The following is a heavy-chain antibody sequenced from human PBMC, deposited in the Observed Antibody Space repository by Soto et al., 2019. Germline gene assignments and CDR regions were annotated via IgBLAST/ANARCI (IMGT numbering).Heavy chain of an antibody. D-gene: IGHD3-10*01. CDR1: GFTFSSYG. CDR3: AKDPGGFGNSYYGMDV. Sequence: PGGSLRLSCAASGFTFSSYGMHWVRQAPGKGLEWVAVISYDGSNKYYADSVKGRFTISRDNSKNTLYLQMNSLRAEDTAVYYCAKDPGGFGNSYYGMDVWSQGTTVTVS. V-gene: IGHV3-30*18. CDR2: ISYDGSNK. J-gene: IGHJ6*02.